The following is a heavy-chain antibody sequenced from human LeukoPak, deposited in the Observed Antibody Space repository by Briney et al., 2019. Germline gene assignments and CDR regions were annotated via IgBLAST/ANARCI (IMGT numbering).Heavy chain of an antibody. V-gene: IGHV4-34*01. CDR3: ARVGSNFDY. D-gene: IGHD6-13*01. Sequence: SETLSLTCAVYGGSFSGYYWSWIRQPPGKGLEWIGSIYYSGSTYYNPSLKSRVTISVDTSKNQFSLKLSSVTAADTAVYYCARVGSNFDYWGQGTLVTVSS. CDR1: GGSFSGYY. J-gene: IGHJ4*02. CDR2: IYYSGST.